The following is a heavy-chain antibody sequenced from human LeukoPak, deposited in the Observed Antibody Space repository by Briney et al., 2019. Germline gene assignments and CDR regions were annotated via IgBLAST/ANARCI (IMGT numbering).Heavy chain of an antibody. CDR1: GGSFGGYY. Sequence: PSETLSLTCAVYGGSFGGYYWSWIRQPPGKGLEWIGEINHSGSTNYNPSLKSRVTISVDTSKNQFSLKLSSVTAADTAVYYCARGTAMVTWSYYYYYYGMDVWGQGTTVTVSS. CDR2: INHSGST. CDR3: ARGTAMVTWSYYYYYYGMDV. D-gene: IGHD5-18*01. J-gene: IGHJ6*02. V-gene: IGHV4-34*01.